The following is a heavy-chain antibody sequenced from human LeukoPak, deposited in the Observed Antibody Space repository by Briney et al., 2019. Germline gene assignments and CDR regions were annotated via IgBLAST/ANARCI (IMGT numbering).Heavy chain of an antibody. Sequence: GGSQRLSCAASGFTFSSYAMSWVRQAPGKGLEWVSAISGSGGSTYYADSVKGRFTISRDNSKNTLYLQMNSLRAEDTAVYYCARLRRYSSSWYGYFDLWGRGTLVTVSS. CDR2: ISGSGGST. D-gene: IGHD6-13*01. J-gene: IGHJ2*01. CDR1: GFTFSSYA. V-gene: IGHV3-23*01. CDR3: ARLRRYSSSWYGYFDL.